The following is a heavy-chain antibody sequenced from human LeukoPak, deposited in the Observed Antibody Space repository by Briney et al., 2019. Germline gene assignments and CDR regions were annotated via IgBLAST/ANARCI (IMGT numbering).Heavy chain of an antibody. J-gene: IGHJ4*02. V-gene: IGHV3-7*01. D-gene: IGHD1-26*01. CDR3: ARGKSGSYGTKGY. CDR1: GFTFSSYW. Sequence: PGGSLRLSCVASGFTFSSYWMSWVRRAPGKGLECVADIKQDGSEKYYVDSVKGRFTISRDNAKNSLYLQMNSLRVEDTAVYYCARGKSGSYGTKGYWGQGTLATVSS. CDR2: IKQDGSEK.